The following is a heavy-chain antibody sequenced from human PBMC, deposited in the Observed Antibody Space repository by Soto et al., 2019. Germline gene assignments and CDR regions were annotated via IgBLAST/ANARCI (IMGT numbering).Heavy chain of an antibody. CDR2: ISYDGRNK. V-gene: IGHV3-30*04. CDR1: GFTFSSYA. Sequence: GGSLRLSCAASGFTFSSYAMHWVRQAPGKGLEWVAVISYDGRNKYYADSVKGRFTISRDNSKNTLYLQMNSLRAEDTAVYYCARLVDGMDVWGQGTTVTVSS. D-gene: IGHD2-15*01. CDR3: ARLVDGMDV. J-gene: IGHJ6*02.